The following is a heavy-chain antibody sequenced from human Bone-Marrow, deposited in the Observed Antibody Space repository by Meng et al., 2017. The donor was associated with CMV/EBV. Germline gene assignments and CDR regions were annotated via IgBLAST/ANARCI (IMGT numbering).Heavy chain of an antibody. CDR2: MNPNSGNT. CDR3: AKDLVPTTYYYYGMDV. CDR1: GGTFSSYA. J-gene: IGHJ6*02. D-gene: IGHD5-12*01. V-gene: IGHV1-8*02. Sequence: ASVKVSCKASGGTFSSYAISWVRQATGQGLEWMGWMNPNSGNTGYAQKFQGRVTMTRNTSISTAYMELSSLRSEDTAVYYCAKDLVPTTYYYYGMDVWGQGTTVTVSS.